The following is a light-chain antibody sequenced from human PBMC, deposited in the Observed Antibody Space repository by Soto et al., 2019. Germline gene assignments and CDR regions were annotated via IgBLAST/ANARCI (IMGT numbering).Light chain of an antibody. CDR2: GAS. CDR1: QTISNT. Sequence: EIVLTQSPGTLSLSPGERATLSCRASQTISNTFLAWYQQRPGQAPRLLIYGASGRAAGIPDRFSGSGSGTEFTLTISSLQSEDFAVYYCQQYNNWPPITFGQGTRLEIK. CDR3: QQYNNWPPIT. J-gene: IGKJ5*01. V-gene: IGKV3D-15*01.